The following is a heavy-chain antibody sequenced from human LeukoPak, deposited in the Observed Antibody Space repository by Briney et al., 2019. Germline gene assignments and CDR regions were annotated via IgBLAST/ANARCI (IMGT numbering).Heavy chain of an antibody. D-gene: IGHD5-18*01. Sequence: GGSLRLSCAASGFSFRTYAMSWVRQAPGKGLEWVSGISGSGSSTYNADSVKGRYTISRDNSKNTLYLQMNSLRAEDTAVYYCAKGVDTAGNWFDPWGQGTLVTVSS. CDR1: GFSFRTYA. CDR3: AKGVDTAGNWFDP. CDR2: ISGSGSST. V-gene: IGHV3-23*01. J-gene: IGHJ5*02.